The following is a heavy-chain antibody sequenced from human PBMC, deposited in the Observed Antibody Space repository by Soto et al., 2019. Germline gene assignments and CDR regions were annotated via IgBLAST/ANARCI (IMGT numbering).Heavy chain of an antibody. CDR1: AFTFRNYG. Sequence: GSLRLNWAASAFTFRNYGRNWVRQAPGKGLEWVSYIGIGSSTKYYADSVKGRFTISRDNVKNSLYLQMNSLRAEDTAVYYCARDQLYYNDISGRPLNAFDVWGQGTMVTVSS. J-gene: IGHJ3*01. CDR3: ARDQLYYNDISGRPLNAFDV. CDR2: IGIGSSTK. D-gene: IGHD3-22*01. V-gene: IGHV3-48*01.